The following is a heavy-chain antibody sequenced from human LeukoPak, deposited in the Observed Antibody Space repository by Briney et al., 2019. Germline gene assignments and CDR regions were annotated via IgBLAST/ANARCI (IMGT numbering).Heavy chain of an antibody. CDR1: GGSFSGYY. D-gene: IGHD3-10*01. J-gene: IGHJ4*02. CDR2: IDHSGNT. V-gene: IGHV4-34*01. CDR3: ARSYYYVDY. Sequence: SETLSLTCAVYGGSFSGYYWNWIRQPPGKGLEWIGEIDHSGNTNYDPSLKSRVTMSLDTSKNQFSLKLNSVTAADTAVYFCARSYYYVDYWGQGTLVTVSS.